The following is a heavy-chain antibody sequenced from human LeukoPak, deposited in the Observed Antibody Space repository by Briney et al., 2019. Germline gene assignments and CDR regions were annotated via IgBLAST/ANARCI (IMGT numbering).Heavy chain of an antibody. Sequence: PGGSLRLSCAASGFTFSSYGMHWVRQAPGKGLEWVAFISYDGNYKYYADSVKGRFTISRDNSKNTLYLQMNSLRAEDTAVYYCAKAAVVPAAPDFWGQGTLVTVSS. CDR1: GFTFSSYG. D-gene: IGHD2-2*01. J-gene: IGHJ4*02. V-gene: IGHV3-30*18. CDR3: AKAAVVPAAPDF. CDR2: ISYDGNYK.